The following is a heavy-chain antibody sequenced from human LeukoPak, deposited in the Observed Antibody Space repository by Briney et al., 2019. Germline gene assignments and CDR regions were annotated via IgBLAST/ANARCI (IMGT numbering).Heavy chain of an antibody. V-gene: IGHV1-2*02. CDR3: ARVTRTSAQYFDY. CDR2: INPISGGT. J-gene: IGHJ4*02. D-gene: IGHD2-2*01. CDR1: GYTFTGYY. Sequence: ASVKVSCKASGYTFTGYYIHWVRQAPGQGLEWMGWINPISGGTYYAQKFQGRVTMTRDTSISTAYMEMSRLRSDGTAVYYCARVTRTSAQYFDYWGQGTLVTVSS.